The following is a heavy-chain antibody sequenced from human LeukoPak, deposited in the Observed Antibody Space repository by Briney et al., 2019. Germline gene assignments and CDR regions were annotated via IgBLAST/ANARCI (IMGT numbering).Heavy chain of an antibody. CDR2: ISGSGAST. V-gene: IGHV3-23*01. CDR3: ARDFNGWGPTILDY. D-gene: IGHD3-3*01. CDR1: GFTFSSYA. Sequence: PGGSLRLSCAASGFTFSSYAMSWVRQAPGKGLEWVSGISGSGASTYYADSVKGRFTISRDNSKNTLYLQMNSPRAEDTAVYYCARDFNGWGPTILDYWGQGTLVTVSS. J-gene: IGHJ4*02.